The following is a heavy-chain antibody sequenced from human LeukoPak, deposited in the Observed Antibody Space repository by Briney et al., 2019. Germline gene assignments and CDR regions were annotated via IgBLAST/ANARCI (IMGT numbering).Heavy chain of an antibody. CDR3: AILYSGRIDY. Sequence: GESLKISCKGSGYSFTNYWIGWVRQMPGKGLEWMGIIFPGDSDTRYSPSFQDQVTISADKSISTAYLQWNSLKASDTAIYYCAILYSGRIDYWGQGTLVSVS. V-gene: IGHV5-51*01. CDR2: IFPGDSDT. CDR1: GYSFTNYW. J-gene: IGHJ4*02. D-gene: IGHD1-26*01.